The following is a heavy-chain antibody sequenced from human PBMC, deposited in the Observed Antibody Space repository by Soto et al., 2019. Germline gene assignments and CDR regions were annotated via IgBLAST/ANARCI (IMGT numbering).Heavy chain of an antibody. J-gene: IGHJ6*02. CDR2: IYYSGST. CDR3: ARRHGGWPTDYYYGMDV. CDR1: GGSVSSGSYY. D-gene: IGHD6-19*01. V-gene: IGHV4-61*01. Sequence: QVQLQESGPGLVKPSETLSLTCTVSGGSVSSGSYYWSWIRQPPGKGLEWIGYIYYSGSTNYNPSLQSRVTISVDTSKNQSSLKLSSVTAADTAVYYCARRHGGWPTDYYYGMDVWGQGTTVTVSS.